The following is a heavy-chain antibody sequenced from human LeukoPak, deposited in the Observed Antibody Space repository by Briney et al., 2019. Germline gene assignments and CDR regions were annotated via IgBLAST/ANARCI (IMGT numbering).Heavy chain of an antibody. D-gene: IGHD5-18*01. J-gene: IGHJ4*02. Sequence: SETLSLTCAVYGGSFSGYYWSWIRQPPGKGLEWIGEINHSGSTNYNPSLKSRVTISVDTSKNQFSLKLSSVTAADTGVYYCARTRPDTAMVTVEACLDYWGQGTLVTVSS. CDR3: ARTRPDTAMVTVEACLDY. CDR2: INHSGST. CDR1: GGSFSGYY. V-gene: IGHV4-34*01.